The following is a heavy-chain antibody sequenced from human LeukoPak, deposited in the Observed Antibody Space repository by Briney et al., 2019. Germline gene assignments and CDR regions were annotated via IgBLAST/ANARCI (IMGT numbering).Heavy chain of an antibody. Sequence: SETLSLTCTVSGGSISSGSYYWSWIRQPAGKGLEWIGRIYTSGSTNYNPSLKSRVTISVDTSKNQFSLKLSSVTAADTAVYYCARDLGPRTYDVDWFDPWGQGTLVTVSP. J-gene: IGHJ5*02. V-gene: IGHV4-61*02. CDR1: GGSISSGSYY. D-gene: IGHD3-16*01. CDR3: ARDLGPRTYDVDWFDP. CDR2: IYTSGST.